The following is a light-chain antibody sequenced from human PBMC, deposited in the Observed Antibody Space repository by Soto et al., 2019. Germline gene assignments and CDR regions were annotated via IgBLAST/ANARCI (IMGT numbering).Light chain of an antibody. Sequence: DFQMTQSPSSLSASVGDRVSITCRASQSIGTSLNWYQQKPGKAPKLLIYSASTLQGAGPSRFSGAGSDTDFTLTISSLQPEGFSTCCCQQSYTAPVTFGPGTKVDVK. CDR3: QQSYTAPVT. CDR2: SAS. CDR1: QSIGTS. V-gene: IGKV1-39*01. J-gene: IGKJ3*01.